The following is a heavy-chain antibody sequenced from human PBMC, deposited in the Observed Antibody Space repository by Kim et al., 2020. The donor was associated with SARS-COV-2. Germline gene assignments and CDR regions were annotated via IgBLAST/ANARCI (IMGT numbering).Heavy chain of an antibody. D-gene: IGHD5-18*01. V-gene: IGHV4-39*01. CDR1: GVSITSTRYY. CDR3: ATYVTATANFDY. Sequence: SETLSLTSTVSGVSITSTRYYWGWIRQPPGKGLEWIGHIYYSGNTYYNPSLKSRVTISVDTSRNQFSLNLSSVTAADTAVYYCATYVTATANFDYWGRGTLVTVSS. J-gene: IGHJ4*02. CDR2: IYYSGNT.